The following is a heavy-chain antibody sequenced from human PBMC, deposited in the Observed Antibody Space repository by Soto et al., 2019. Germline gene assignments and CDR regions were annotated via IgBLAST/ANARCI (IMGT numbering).Heavy chain of an antibody. CDR3: ARAYYYDSRSDAFYI. Sequence: GASVKVSCKASGYTFTSYGISWVRQAPGQGLEWMGWISAYNGNTNYAQKLQGRVTMTTDTSTSTAYMELRSLRSDDTAVYYCARAYYYDSRSDAFYICAQGTMVTVS. J-gene: IGHJ3*02. CDR1: GYTFTSYG. D-gene: IGHD3-22*01. V-gene: IGHV1-18*04. CDR2: ISAYNGNT.